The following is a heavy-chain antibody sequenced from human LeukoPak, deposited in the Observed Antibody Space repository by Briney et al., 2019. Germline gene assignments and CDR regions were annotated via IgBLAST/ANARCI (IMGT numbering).Heavy chain of an antibody. CDR1: GFTFSNAW. J-gene: IGHJ4*02. CDR2: IKSKTDGGTT. Sequence: GGSLRLSCAASGFTFSNAWMSWVRQAPGKGLEWVGRIKSKTDGGTTDYAAPVKGRITTSRDDTKTTLYLQMNSPKNAATAVYSCTAAAYRTDWYSPWGQGTLVTVSS. D-gene: IGHD6-19*01. V-gene: IGHV3-15*01. CDR3: TAAAYRTDWYSP.